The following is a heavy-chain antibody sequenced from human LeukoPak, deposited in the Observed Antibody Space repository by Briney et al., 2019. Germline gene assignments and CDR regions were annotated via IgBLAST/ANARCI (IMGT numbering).Heavy chain of an antibody. J-gene: IGHJ4*02. CDR3: ARHGYCSGGSCYWDY. Sequence: SETLSLTCIVSGGSISPYYWSWIRQPPGSGLEWIAYIYYSGSTSYNPSLKSRDAISVDTSNNEVSLKLSSVTAADTAVYYCARHGYCSGGSCYWDYWGQGTLVTVSS. D-gene: IGHD2-15*01. CDR2: IYYSGST. V-gene: IGHV4-59*08. CDR1: GGSISPYY.